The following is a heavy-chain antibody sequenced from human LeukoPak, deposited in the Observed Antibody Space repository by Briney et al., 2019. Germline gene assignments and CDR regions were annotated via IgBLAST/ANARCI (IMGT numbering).Heavy chain of an antibody. CDR2: ISGSGGST. CDR1: GFTFSSYA. Sequence: GGSLRLSCAASGFTFSSYAMSWVRQAPGKGLEWVSAISGSGGSTYYADSVKGRFTISRDNSKNTLYLQMNSLRAEDTAVYYCATSSYGDYVPFDYWGQGTLVTVSS. CDR3: ATSSYGDYVPFDY. J-gene: IGHJ4*02. V-gene: IGHV3-23*01. D-gene: IGHD4-17*01.